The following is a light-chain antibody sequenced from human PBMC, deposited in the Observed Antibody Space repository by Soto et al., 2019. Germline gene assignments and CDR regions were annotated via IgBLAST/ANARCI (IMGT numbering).Light chain of an antibody. J-gene: IGLJ1*01. Sequence: LTQPASVSGSPGQSITISCTGTSSDVGGYNYVSWYQQHPGKAPKLMIYEVSNRPSGVSNRFSGSKSGNTASLTISGLQAEDEADYYCSSYTSSTLYVFGTGTKVTVL. CDR2: EVS. V-gene: IGLV2-14*01. CDR3: SSYTSSTLYV. CDR1: SSDVGGYNY.